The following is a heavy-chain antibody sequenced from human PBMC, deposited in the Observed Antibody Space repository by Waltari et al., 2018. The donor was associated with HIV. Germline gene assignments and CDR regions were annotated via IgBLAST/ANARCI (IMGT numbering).Heavy chain of an antibody. CDR3: AHRRAGYSSGWYTRGFDY. CDR2: IYWNDDK. J-gene: IGHJ4*02. CDR1: GFSVAASGVG. D-gene: IGHD6-13*01. V-gene: IGHV2-5*01. Sequence: QITLKESGPTLVKPTQTLTLTCTFSGFSVAASGVGVRWIRQPPGKALEWLALIYWNDDKRYSPSLGSRLTISKDTSKNQVVLTMTNMDPVDTATYYCAHRRAGYSSGWYTRGFDYWGQGTLVTVSS.